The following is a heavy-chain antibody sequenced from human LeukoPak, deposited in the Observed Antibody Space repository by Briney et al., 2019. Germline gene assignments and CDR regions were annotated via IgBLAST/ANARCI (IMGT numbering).Heavy chain of an antibody. CDR2: ISYDGSNK. CDR1: GFTFSGSA. CDR3: ARDGLGYCSSTSCYSGMDV. Sequence: GGSLRLSCAASGFTFSGSAMHWVRQAPGKGLEWVAVISYDGSNKYYADSVKGRFTISRDNSKNTLYLQMNSLRAEDTAVYYCARDGLGYCSSTSCYSGMDVWGQGTTVTVSS. J-gene: IGHJ6*02. D-gene: IGHD2-2*02. V-gene: IGHV3-30-3*01.